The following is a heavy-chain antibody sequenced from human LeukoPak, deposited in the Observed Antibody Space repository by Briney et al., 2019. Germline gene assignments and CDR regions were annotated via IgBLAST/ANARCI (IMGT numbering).Heavy chain of an antibody. CDR2: IIGSGSST. CDR1: GFTFSSYA. D-gene: IGHD6-13*01. CDR3: AKDRAQQLVLDF. V-gene: IGHV3-23*01. J-gene: IGHJ4*02. Sequence: GGSQSLSCAASGFTFSSYAMSWVRQAPGKGLEWVSAIIGSGSSTYYADSVKGRFTISRDNSKNTLFLQMNSLRAEDTAVYYCAKDRAQQLVLDFWGQGTLVTVSS.